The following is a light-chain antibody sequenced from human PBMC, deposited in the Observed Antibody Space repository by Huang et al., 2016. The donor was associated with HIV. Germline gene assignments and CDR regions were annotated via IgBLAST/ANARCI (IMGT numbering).Light chain of an antibody. Sequence: EIVLTQSPATLSLSPGERATLSCRASQSVGGYLAWYQQKPGQAPRLLIYDTSTRATGIPARCSGSGSETDFTLTISSLEPEDFAVYYCQQPGSFGQGTKVDIK. CDR2: DTS. CDR1: QSVGGY. J-gene: IGKJ2*01. CDR3: QQPGS. V-gene: IGKV3-11*01.